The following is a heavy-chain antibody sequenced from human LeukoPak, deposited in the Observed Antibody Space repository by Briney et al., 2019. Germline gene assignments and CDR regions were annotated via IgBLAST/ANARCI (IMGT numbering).Heavy chain of an antibody. CDR2: IIPIFGTA. CDR1: GGTSSSYA. Sequence: SVKVSCKASGGTSSSYAISWVRQAPGQGLEWMGGIIPIFGTANYAQKFQGRVTITADESTSTAYMELSSLRSEDTAVYYCARSHDYGDYGIDYWGQGTLVTVST. D-gene: IGHD4-17*01. J-gene: IGHJ4*02. V-gene: IGHV1-69*13. CDR3: ARSHDYGDYGIDY.